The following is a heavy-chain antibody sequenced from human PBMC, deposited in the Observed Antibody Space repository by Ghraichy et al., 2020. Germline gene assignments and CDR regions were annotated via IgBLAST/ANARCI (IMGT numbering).Heavy chain of an antibody. V-gene: IGHV4-31*03. CDR2: IYYSGST. J-gene: IGHJ5*02. CDR1: GGSISSGGYY. Sequence: SETLSLTCTVSGGSISSGGYYWSWIRQHPGKGLEWIGYIYYSGSTYYNPSLKSRVTISVDTSKNQFSLKLSSVTAADTAVYYCARDNRYYDSSGYQIFDPWGQGTLVTVSS. CDR3: ARDNRYYDSSGYQIFDP. D-gene: IGHD3-22*01.